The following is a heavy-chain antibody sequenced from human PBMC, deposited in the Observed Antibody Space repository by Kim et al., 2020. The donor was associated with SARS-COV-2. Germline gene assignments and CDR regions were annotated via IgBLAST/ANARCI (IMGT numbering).Heavy chain of an antibody. V-gene: IGHV4-39*01. CDR3: ARHVEYSGSYYPWHLDY. CDR1: GGSISSSSYY. J-gene: IGHJ4*02. Sequence: SETLSLTCTVSGGSISSSSYYWGWIRQPPGKGLEWIGSIYYSGSTYYNPSLKSRVTISVDTSKNQFSLKLSSVTAADTAVYYCARHVEYSGSYYPWHLDYWGQGTLVTVSS. CDR2: IYYSGST. D-gene: IGHD1-26*01.